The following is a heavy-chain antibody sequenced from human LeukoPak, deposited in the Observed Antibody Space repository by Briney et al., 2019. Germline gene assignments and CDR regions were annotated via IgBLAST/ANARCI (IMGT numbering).Heavy chain of an antibody. D-gene: IGHD5-12*01. J-gene: IGHJ4*02. CDR1: GFTFDDYA. Sequence: PGGSLRLSCAASGFTFDDYAMHWVRQAPGKGLECVSGISWNSNSIAYADSVKGRFTISRDNAKNSLYLHMNSLRAEDMALYYCAKEISYGGYSGYDYWGQGTLVTASS. CDR3: AKEISYGGYSGYDY. CDR2: ISWNSNSI. V-gene: IGHV3-9*03.